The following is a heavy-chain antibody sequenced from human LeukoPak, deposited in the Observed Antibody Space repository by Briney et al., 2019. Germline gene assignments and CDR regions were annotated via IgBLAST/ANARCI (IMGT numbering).Heavy chain of an antibody. CDR3: ARTGPGGY. Sequence: SETLSLTCTVSGGSINSYFWSWIRQPPGKGLEWIGYIYYSGSTNYNPSLKSRVSISIETSKTQFSLKLSSVTAADTGVYYCARTGPGGYWGQGTLVTVSS. J-gene: IGHJ4*02. V-gene: IGHV4-59*08. D-gene: IGHD1-14*01. CDR2: IYYSGST. CDR1: GGSINSYF.